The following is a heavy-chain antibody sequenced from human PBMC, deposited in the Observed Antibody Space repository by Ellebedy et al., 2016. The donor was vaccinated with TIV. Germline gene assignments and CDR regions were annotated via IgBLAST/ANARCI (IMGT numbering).Heavy chain of an antibody. CDR1: GGSISGSSYY. CDR2: IFDTGST. D-gene: IGHD3/OR15-3a*01. V-gene: IGHV4-39*01. J-gene: IGHJ2*01. CDR3: ARSLMIFSFDKCYFDF. Sequence: SETLFLTCTVSGGSISGSSYYWGWIRQSPGKGLEWIGNIFDTGSTDYNPSLKSRVIISVDTSKNQFSLKLSSVTAADTAVYYCARSLMIFSFDKCYFDFWGRGTLVTVSS.